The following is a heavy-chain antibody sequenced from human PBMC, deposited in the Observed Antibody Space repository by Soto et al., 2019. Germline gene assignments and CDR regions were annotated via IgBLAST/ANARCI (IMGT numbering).Heavy chain of an antibody. Sequence: SETLSLTCTVSGGSVSSGSYYWSWIRQPPGKGLEWIGYIYYSGSTNYNPSLKSRVTISVDTSKNQFSLKLSSVTAADTAVYYCASIIVAANNIFAPWVKRTLGTVSS. CDR1: GGSVSSGSYY. V-gene: IGHV4-61*01. J-gene: IGHJ5*02. CDR3: ASIIVAANNIFAP. CDR2: IYYSGST. D-gene: IGHD1-26*01.